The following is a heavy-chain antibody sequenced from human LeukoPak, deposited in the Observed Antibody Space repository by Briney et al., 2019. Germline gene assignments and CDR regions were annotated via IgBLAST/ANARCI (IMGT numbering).Heavy chain of an antibody. J-gene: IGHJ4*02. CDR3: ARGLPYYYDSSGSVYFDY. CDR1: GYTFTGYY. CDR2: INPNSGGT. D-gene: IGHD3-22*01. V-gene: IGHV1-2*06. Sequence: ASVKVSCKASGYTFTGYYMHWVRQAPGQGLEWMGRINPNSGGTNYAQKFQGRVTMTRDTSISTAYMELSRLRSEDTAVYYCARGLPYYYDSSGSVYFDYWGQGTLVTVSS.